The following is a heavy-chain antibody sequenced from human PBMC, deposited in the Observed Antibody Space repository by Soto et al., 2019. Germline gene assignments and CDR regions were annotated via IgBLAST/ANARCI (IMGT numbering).Heavy chain of an antibody. CDR1: GFTFTNYW. J-gene: IGHJ4*02. Sequence: EVQLVESGGGLVQPGGSLRLSCAASGFTFTNYWMTWVRQAPGRGLEWVANIKKDGSEKHYVDSVKGRFTISRDNAKDSLYLESNSLRAEDRAVYYCAREIWGPEYWGQGTRVTVSS. CDR3: AREIWGPEY. CDR2: IKKDGSEK. V-gene: IGHV3-7*03. D-gene: IGHD7-27*01.